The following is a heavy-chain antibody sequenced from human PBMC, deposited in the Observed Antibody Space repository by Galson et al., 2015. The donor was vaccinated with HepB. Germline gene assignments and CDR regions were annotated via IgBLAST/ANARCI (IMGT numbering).Heavy chain of an antibody. V-gene: IGHV1-2*02. CDR1: GYTFTGYY. D-gene: IGHD2-2*01. J-gene: IGHJ3*02. Sequence: SVKVSCKASGYTFTGYYMHWVRQAPGQGLEWMGWINPNSGGTNYAQKFQGRITMTRDTSISTAYLELSRLRSDDTAVYYCARDHYCSSTSCYDGGNDAFDIWGQGTMVTVSS. CDR2: INPNSGGT. CDR3: ARDHYCSSTSCYDGGNDAFDI.